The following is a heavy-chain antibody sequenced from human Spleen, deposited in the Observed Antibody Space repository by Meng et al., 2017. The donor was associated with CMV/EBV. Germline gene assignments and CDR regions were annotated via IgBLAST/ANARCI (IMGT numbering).Heavy chain of an antibody. J-gene: IGHJ5*01. Sequence: SETLSLTCTVSGFYLTSGYYWGWIRQSPEKGMEWIGSIYHSGSTDYNPSLKSRVSISVETSKNQFSLNLNSVTAADTAVYYCARDRGWSGYSVNCFDFWGQGTLVTVSS. D-gene: IGHD3-3*01. CDR1: GFYLTSGYY. V-gene: IGHV4-38-2*02. CDR3: ARDRGWSGYSVNCFDF. CDR2: IYHSGST.